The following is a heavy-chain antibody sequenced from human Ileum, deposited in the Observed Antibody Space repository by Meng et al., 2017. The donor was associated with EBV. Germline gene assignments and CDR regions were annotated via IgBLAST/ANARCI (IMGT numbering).Heavy chain of an antibody. CDR1: GGSISNENDY. Sequence: QPQGSGPGLVKPSETLSLTCTVSGGSISNENDYWGWIRQPPGKGLEWIGSMYYSGSTYYNPSLKSRVTMSLDTSKNQFSLQLTSVTAADTALYYCATRVAAVKYYLDYWGQGTLVTVSS. CDR2: MYYSGST. V-gene: IGHV4-39*07. D-gene: IGHD6-19*01. CDR3: ATRVAAVKYYLDY. J-gene: IGHJ4*02.